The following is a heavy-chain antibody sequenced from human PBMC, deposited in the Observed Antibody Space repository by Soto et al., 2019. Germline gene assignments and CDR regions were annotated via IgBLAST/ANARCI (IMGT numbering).Heavy chain of an antibody. V-gene: IGHV3-23*01. J-gene: IGHJ4*02. Sequence: PGGSLRLSCAASGFTFSSYAMSWVRQAPGKGLEWVSAISGSGGSTYYADSVKGRFTISRDNSKNTLYLQMNSLRAEDTAVYYWAKGRNPTPRITTMIGYWGQETLVAVSS. CDR3: AKGRNPTPRITTMIGY. CDR2: ISGSGGST. D-gene: IGHD3-10*02. CDR1: GFTFSSYA.